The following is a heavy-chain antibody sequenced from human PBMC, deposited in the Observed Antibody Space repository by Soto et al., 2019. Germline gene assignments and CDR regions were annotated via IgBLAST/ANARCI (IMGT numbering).Heavy chain of an antibody. D-gene: IGHD3-22*01. CDR2: IWYDGSNK. V-gene: IGHV3-33*01. CDR3: ARVGPDAYYYDSSGSPDY. CDR1: GFTFSSYG. J-gene: IGHJ4*02. Sequence: PGGSLRLSCAASGFTFSSYGMHWVRQAPGKGLEWVAVIWYDGSNKYYADSVKGRFTISRDNSKNTLYLQMNSLRAEDTAVYYCARVGPDAYYYDSSGSPDYWGQGT.